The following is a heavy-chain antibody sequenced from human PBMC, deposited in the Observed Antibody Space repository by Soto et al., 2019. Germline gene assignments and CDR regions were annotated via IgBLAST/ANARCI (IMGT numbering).Heavy chain of an antibody. J-gene: IGHJ6*02. V-gene: IGHV1-69*13. CDR1: GGTFSSYA. Sequence: GASVKVSCKASGGTFSSYAISWVRQAPGPGLEWMGGIIPIFGTANYAQKFQGRVTITADESTSTAYMELSSLRSEDTAVYYCARGNSSTVTRYYYYGMDVWGQGTTVTVSS. CDR2: IIPIFGTA. D-gene: IGHD4-17*01. CDR3: ARGNSSTVTRYYYYGMDV.